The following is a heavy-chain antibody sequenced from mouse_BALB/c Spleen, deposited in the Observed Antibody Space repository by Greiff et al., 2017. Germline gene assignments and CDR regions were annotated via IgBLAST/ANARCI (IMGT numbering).Heavy chain of an antibody. J-gene: IGHJ4*01. D-gene: IGHD3-1*01. CDR1: GYSITSDYA. CDR3: ARFRAYYDAMDY. CDR2: ISYSGST. V-gene: IGHV3-2*02. Sequence: DVKLQESGPGLVKPSQSLSLTCTVTGYSITSDYAWNWIRQFPGNKLEWMGYISYSGSTSYNPSLKSRISITRDTSKNQFFLQLNSVTTEDAATYYCARFRAYYDAMDYWGQGTSVTVSS.